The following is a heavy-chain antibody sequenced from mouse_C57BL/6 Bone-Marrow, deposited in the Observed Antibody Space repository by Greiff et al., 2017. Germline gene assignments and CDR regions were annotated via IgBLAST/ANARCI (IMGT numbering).Heavy chain of an antibody. V-gene: IGHV1-15*01. J-gene: IGHJ2*01. CDR3: TLTTVVATGYFDY. D-gene: IGHD1-1*01. Sequence: QVQLQQSGAELVRPGASVTLSCKASGYTFTDYEMHWVKQTPVHGLEWIGAIDPETGGTAYNQKFKGKAILTADQSSSTAYMELRSLTSEDSAVYYCTLTTVVATGYFDYWGQGTTLTVSS. CDR1: GYTFTDYE. CDR2: IDPETGGT.